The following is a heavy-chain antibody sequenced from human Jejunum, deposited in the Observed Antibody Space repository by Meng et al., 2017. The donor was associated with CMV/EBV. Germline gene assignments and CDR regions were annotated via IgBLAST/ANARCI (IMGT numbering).Heavy chain of an antibody. Sequence: SGYTFSRYAINWVRQAPGQGLEWMGGIIPISGTPRYAQRLQGRVTFSTDESTGTAYMELSSLRSEDTAVYYCARGSPSGTHLGWFDPWGQGTLVTVSS. J-gene: IGHJ5*02. CDR1: GYTFSRYA. D-gene: IGHD1-26*01. V-gene: IGHV1-69*05. CDR2: IIPISGTP. CDR3: ARGSPSGTHLGWFDP.